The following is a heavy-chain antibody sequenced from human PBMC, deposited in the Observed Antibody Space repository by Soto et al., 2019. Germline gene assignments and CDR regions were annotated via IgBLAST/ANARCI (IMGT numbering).Heavy chain of an antibody. Sequence: QVHLGQSGAEVKEPGAAVKVSCKASGYTFITYGMSWVRQAPGQGLDWMGWISAYNGDTKYADRLKGIVTMTTGTSTGTGYMELRSLRFDDTAVYYWARGPTYYYEKSGDYSFDYWGQGTLVTVSS. CDR1: GYTFITYG. D-gene: IGHD3-22*01. CDR2: ISAYNGDT. V-gene: IGHV1-18*01. J-gene: IGHJ4*02. CDR3: ARGPTYYYEKSGDYSFDY.